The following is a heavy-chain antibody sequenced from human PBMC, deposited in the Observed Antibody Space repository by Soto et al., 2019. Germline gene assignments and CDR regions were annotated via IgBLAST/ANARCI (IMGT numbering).Heavy chain of an antibody. V-gene: IGHV3-30-3*01. CDR1: GFTFSSYA. J-gene: IGHJ4*02. D-gene: IGHD3-9*01. CDR3: ARGVLLRYFDWLPPPDFDY. CDR2: ISSDGSNK. Sequence: GGSLRLSCAASGFTFSSYAMHWVRQAPGKGLEWVAVISSDGSNKYYADSVKGRFTISRDNSKNTLYLQMNSLRAEDTAVYYCARGVLLRYFDWLPPPDFDYWGQGTLVTVSS.